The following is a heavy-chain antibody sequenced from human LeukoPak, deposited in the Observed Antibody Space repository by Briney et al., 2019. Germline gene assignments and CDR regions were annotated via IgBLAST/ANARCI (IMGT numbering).Heavy chain of an antibody. Sequence: SETLSLTCTVSGDSVSSGSYFWSWIRQPPGKGLEWIGYIYYSGSTNYNPSLKSRVTILVDTSKNQFSLKLSSVTAADTAVYYCAAGSCGGHCSSSSVWFDHWGPGTLVTVSS. J-gene: IGHJ5*02. V-gene: IGHV4-61*01. CDR3: AAGSCGGHCSSSSVWFDH. CDR2: IYYSGST. D-gene: IGHD2-21*02. CDR1: GDSVSSGSYF.